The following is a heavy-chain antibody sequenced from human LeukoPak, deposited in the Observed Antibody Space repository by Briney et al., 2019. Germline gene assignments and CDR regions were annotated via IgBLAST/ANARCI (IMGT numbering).Heavy chain of an antibody. D-gene: IGHD6-6*01. J-gene: IGHJ6*03. CDR3: ARDGGSSSWDYYYYMDV. CDR1: GFTFSSYG. CDR2: IRYDGSNK. Sequence: GGSLRLSCAASGFTFSSYGMHWVRQAPGKGLEWVAFIRYDGSNKYYADSVKGRFTISRDNSKNTLYLQMNSLRAEDTAVYYCARDGGSSSWDYYYYMDVWGKGTTVTVSS. V-gene: IGHV3-30*02.